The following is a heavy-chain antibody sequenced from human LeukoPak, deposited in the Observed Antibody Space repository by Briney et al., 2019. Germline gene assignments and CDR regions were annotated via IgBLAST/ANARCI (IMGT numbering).Heavy chain of an antibody. V-gene: IGHV1-69*13. Sequence: GASVKVSCKASGGTFISYDIRWVGQAPGQGLEWMGGIIPIFGTANYAQKFQGRVTINADESTRTAYMERSSLRSEHTAVYSCAMLALGSGYRRGSYYYYMDVWGKGTTVTVSS. J-gene: IGHJ6*03. D-gene: IGHD5-12*01. CDR2: IIPIFGTA. CDR3: AMLALGSGYRRGSYYYYMDV. CDR1: GGTFISYD.